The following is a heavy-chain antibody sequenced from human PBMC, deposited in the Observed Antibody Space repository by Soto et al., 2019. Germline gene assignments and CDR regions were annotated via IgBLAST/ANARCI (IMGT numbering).Heavy chain of an antibody. CDR3: TLSGFFDAFDI. Sequence: GGSLRLSCAASGFTFSGSAMHWVRQASGKGLEWVGRIRSKANSYATAYAASVKGRFTISRDDSKNTAYLQMNSLKTEDTAVYYCTLSGFFDAFDIWGQGTVVTVSS. V-gene: IGHV3-73*01. D-gene: IGHD3-3*01. J-gene: IGHJ3*02. CDR2: IRSKANSYAT. CDR1: GFTFSGSA.